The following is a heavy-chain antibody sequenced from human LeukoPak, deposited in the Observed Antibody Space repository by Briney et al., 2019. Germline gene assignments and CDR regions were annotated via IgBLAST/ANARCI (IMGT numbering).Heavy chain of an antibody. Sequence: PTGGSLRLSCVASGFTVSGVYMSWVRQAPGKGLEWVSAISGSGGSTYYADSVKGRFTISRDNSKNTLYLQMNSLRAEDTAVYYCAKGRGNYDYVWGSNTIYFDYWGQGTLVTVSS. J-gene: IGHJ4*02. CDR2: ISGSGGST. CDR1: GFTVSGVY. D-gene: IGHD3-16*01. CDR3: AKGRGNYDYVWGSNTIYFDY. V-gene: IGHV3-23*01.